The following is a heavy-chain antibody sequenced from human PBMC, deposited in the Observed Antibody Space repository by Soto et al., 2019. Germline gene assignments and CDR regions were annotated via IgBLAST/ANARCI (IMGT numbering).Heavy chain of an antibody. CDR1: SASIITEQR. CDR2: IHHSVST. CDR3: ARSFGWYAIDH. Sequence: QMQLQESGPGLVKPSETLSLTCAVSSASIITEQRWTWVRQPPGKGLEWIGEIHHSVSTNNNPSLRSRVTMSVDKSKNQFSLNLNSVTAADTALYYCARSFGWYAIDHWGQGTLVIVSS. J-gene: IGHJ4*02. V-gene: IGHV4-4*02. D-gene: IGHD6-19*01.